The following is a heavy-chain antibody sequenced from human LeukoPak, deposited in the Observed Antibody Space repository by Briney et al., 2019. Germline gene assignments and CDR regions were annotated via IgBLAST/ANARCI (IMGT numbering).Heavy chain of an antibody. Sequence: SETLSLTCTVSGGSISSYYWSWIRQPPGKGLEWIGYMYYSGSTNYNPSLKSRGTISVDTSKNQFSLKLSSVTAADTAVYYCARDSGYRLDHWGQGTLVTVSS. CDR2: MYYSGST. CDR1: GGSISSYY. V-gene: IGHV4-59*01. J-gene: IGHJ4*02. CDR3: ARDSGYRLDH. D-gene: IGHD6-13*01.